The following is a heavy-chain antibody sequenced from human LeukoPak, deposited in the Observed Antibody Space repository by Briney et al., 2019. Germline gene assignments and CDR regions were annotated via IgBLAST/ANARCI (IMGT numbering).Heavy chain of an antibody. Sequence: SETLSLTCSVSGASTSHYYWSWIRQTPEKGLEWMGHIHTSGGSSPYPSLKSRLTMSIETSRNQFSLKLTSVTTADTAVYFCARLGSYHDFWGQGALVTVSS. CDR1: GASTSHYY. V-gene: IGHV4-4*09. J-gene: IGHJ4*02. CDR2: IHTSGGS. CDR3: ARLGSYHDF. D-gene: IGHD1-26*01.